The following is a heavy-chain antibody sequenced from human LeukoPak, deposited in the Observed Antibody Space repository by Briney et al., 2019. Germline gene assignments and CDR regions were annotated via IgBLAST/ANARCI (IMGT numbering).Heavy chain of an antibody. CDR3: ARPRGSRWSIPFDN. Sequence: PGGSLRLSCAASGFIFSNYTMHWVRQAPGKGLEWVAVISYDGSNKYYADSVKGRFTVSRDSSKTTLYLQMDSLRAEDTAVYYCARPRGSRWSIPFDNWGQGTLVTVSS. CDR2: ISYDGSNK. D-gene: IGHD6-13*01. J-gene: IGHJ4*02. V-gene: IGHV3-30-3*01. CDR1: GFIFSNYT.